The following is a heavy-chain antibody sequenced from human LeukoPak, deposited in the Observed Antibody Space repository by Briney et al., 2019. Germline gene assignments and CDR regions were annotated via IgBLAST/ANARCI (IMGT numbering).Heavy chain of an antibody. Sequence: PGRSLRLSCAASGFTFSSYGMHWVRQAPGKGLEWVAFIRYDGSNKYYADSVKGRFTISRDNSKNTLYLQMNSLRAEDTAVYYCAKPVARTSYGYSGTDYWGQGTLVTVSS. D-gene: IGHD5-18*01. CDR2: IRYDGSNK. CDR1: GFTFSSYG. CDR3: AKPVARTSYGYSGTDY. J-gene: IGHJ4*02. V-gene: IGHV3-30*02.